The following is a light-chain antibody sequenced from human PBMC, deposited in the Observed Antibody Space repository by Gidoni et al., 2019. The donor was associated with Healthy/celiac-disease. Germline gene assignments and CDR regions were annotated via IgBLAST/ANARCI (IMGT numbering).Light chain of an antibody. Sequence: IQMTHSPSSLSASVGDRVTNTCRASQSISSYLNWYQQKPGKAPKLLIYAASSLQSGVPSRFSGSGSGTDFTLTISSLQPEDFATYYCQQSYSTPWTFGQGTKVEIK. J-gene: IGKJ1*01. CDR2: AAS. CDR3: QQSYSTPWT. CDR1: QSISSY. V-gene: IGKV1-39*01.